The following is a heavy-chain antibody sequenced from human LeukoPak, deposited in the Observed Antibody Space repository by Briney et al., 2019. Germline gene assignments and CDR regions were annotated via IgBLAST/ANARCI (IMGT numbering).Heavy chain of an antibody. Sequence: ASVKVSCKASGYTFTSYDINWVRQATGQGLEWMGWMNPNSGNTGYAQKFQGRVTITRNTSISTAYMELGSLRSEDTAVYYCARVLARYSSSKYYFDYWGQGTLVTVSS. V-gene: IGHV1-8*03. J-gene: IGHJ4*02. CDR3: ARVLARYSSSKYYFDY. CDR2: MNPNSGNT. D-gene: IGHD6-13*01. CDR1: GYTFTSYD.